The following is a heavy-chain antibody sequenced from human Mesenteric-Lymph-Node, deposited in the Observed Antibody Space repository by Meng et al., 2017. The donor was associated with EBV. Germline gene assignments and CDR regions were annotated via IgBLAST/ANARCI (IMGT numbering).Heavy chain of an antibody. CDR3: AHRPPFGELLDY. CDR1: GFSLSTFGVG. V-gene: IGHV2-5*02. Sequence: QITWKESGPQLVNPAQTPTLTCTFSGFSLSTFGVGVGWIRQPPGKALEWLAVIYWDDDERYSPSLKSRLTITKDTSKNQVVLKMTDMDPVDTATYYCAHRPPFGELLDYWGQGTLVTVSS. J-gene: IGHJ4*02. D-gene: IGHD3-10*01. CDR2: IYWDDDE.